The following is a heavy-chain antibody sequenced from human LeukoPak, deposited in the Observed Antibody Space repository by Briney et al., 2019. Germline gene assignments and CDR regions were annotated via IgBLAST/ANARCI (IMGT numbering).Heavy chain of an antibody. V-gene: IGHV4-59*01. Sequence: PSETLSLTCTVSGGSIGSYYWSWIRQPPGKELEWIGYIDYSGSTNYNPSLKSRVTISIDTSKNQFSLKVSSVTAADTAVYYCARDARGSSYMDVWGQGTTVTVSS. D-gene: IGHD3-10*01. CDR2: IDYSGST. CDR1: GGSIGSYY. J-gene: IGHJ6*02. CDR3: ARDARGSSYMDV.